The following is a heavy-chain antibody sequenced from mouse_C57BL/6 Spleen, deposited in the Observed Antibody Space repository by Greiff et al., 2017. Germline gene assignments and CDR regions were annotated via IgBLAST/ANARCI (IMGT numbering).Heavy chain of an antibody. CDR2: IYPSDSET. CDR1: GYTFTSYW. J-gene: IGHJ4*01. CDR3: AKRGVYDYAMDY. Sequence: VQLQQSGAELVRPGSSVQLSCKASGYTFTSYWMDWVKQRPGQGLEWIGNIYPSDSETHYNQKFKDKATLTVDKSSSTAYMELSSLTSEDSAVEYCAKRGVYDYAMDYWGQGTSVTVSS. V-gene: IGHV1-61*01. D-gene: IGHD1-3*01.